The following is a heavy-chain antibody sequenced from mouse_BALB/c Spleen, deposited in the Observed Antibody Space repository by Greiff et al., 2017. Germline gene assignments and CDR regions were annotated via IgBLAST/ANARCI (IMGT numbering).Heavy chain of an antibody. CDR2: ISSGSSTI. CDR1: GFTFSSFG. Sequence: EVKLVESGGGLVQPGGSRKLSCAASGFTFSSFGMHWVRQAPEKGLEWVAYISSGSSTIYYADTVKGRFTISRDNPKNTLFLQMTSLRSEDTAMYYCARGAYGNFFADWGQGTLGTVSA. CDR3: ARGAYGNFFAD. V-gene: IGHV5-17*02. D-gene: IGHD2-1*01. J-gene: IGHJ3*01.